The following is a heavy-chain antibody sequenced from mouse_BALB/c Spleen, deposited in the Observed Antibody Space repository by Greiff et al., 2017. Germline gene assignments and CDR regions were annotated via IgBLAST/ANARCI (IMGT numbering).Heavy chain of an antibody. CDR2: INPSSGYT. Sequence: QVQLKQSGAELARPGASVKMSCKASGYTFTSYTMHWVKQRPGQGLEWIGYINPSSGYTNYIQKFKDKATLTADKSSSTAYMQLSSLTSEDSAVYYCARTRFYYAMDYWGQGTSVTVSS. J-gene: IGHJ4*01. CDR3: ARTRFYYAMDY. V-gene: IGHV1-4*01. CDR1: GYTFTSYT.